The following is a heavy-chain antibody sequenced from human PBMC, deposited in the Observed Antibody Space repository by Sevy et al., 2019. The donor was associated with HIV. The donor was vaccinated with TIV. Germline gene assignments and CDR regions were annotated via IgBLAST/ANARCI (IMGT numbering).Heavy chain of an antibody. CDR3: ARFDVGAGAYYFDY. Sequence: ASVKVSCKASGYTFTGYYMHWVRQAPGQGLEWMGWINPNSGGTNYAQKFQGRVTMTRDTSISTAYMELSRLRSDDTALYYCARFDVGAGAYYFDYWGQGTLVTVSS. J-gene: IGHJ4*02. D-gene: IGHD1-26*01. CDR2: INPNSGGT. V-gene: IGHV1-2*02. CDR1: GYTFTGYY.